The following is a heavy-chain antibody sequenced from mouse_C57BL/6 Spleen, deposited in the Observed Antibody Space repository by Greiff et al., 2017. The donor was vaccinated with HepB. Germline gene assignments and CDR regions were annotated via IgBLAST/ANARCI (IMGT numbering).Heavy chain of an antibody. CDR2: INYDGSST. Sequence: EVKVVESEGGLVQPGSSMKLSCTASGFTFSDYYMAWVRQVPEKGLEWVANINYDGSSTYYLDSLKSRFIISRDNAKNILYLQMSSLKSEDTATYYCARSWVTDAMDYWGQGTSVTVSS. CDR1: GFTFSDYY. V-gene: IGHV5-16*01. CDR3: ARSWVTDAMDY. D-gene: IGHD2-2*01. J-gene: IGHJ4*01.